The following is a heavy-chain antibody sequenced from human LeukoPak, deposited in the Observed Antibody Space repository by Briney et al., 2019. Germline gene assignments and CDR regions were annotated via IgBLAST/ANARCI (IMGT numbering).Heavy chain of an antibody. CDR1: GYTFTSYD. CDR3: ARRAHTAMGLPYFDY. V-gene: IGHV1-69*13. D-gene: IGHD5-18*01. CDR2: IIPIFGTA. Sequence: GASVKVSCKASGYTFTSYDINWVRQATGQGLEWMGGIIPIFGTANYAQKFQGRVTITADESTSTAYMELSSLRSEDTAVYYCARRAHTAMGLPYFDYWGQGTLVTVSS. J-gene: IGHJ4*02.